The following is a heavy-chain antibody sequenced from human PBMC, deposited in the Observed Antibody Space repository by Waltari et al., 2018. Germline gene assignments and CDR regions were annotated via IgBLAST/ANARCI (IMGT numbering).Heavy chain of an antibody. J-gene: IGHJ4*02. CDR3: TRGGRDSSWYWRD. V-gene: IGHV3-7*01. CDR2: KKQDGSGK. Sequence: VQLVESGGGLALPGGSLRLSGAPSGLSFSNYRMTWVGKASGKGSEWVANKKQDGSGKYYMDSVKGRFTISRDDAKNSLYLQVNNLRDEDTAVYYCTRGGRDSSWYWRDWGQGTLVTVSS. D-gene: IGHD6-13*01. CDR1: GLSFSNYR.